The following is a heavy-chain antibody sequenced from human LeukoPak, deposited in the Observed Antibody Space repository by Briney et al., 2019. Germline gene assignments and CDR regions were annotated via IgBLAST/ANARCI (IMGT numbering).Heavy chain of an antibody. D-gene: IGHD1-26*01. CDR3: ARGRRVGATTVLLGGVDV. Sequence: SETLSLTCAVYGGSLSGYYWSWIRQPPGKGLEWIGEINHSGSTNYNPSLKSRVTISVDTSKNQFSLKLSSVTAADTAVYYCARGRRVGATTVLLGGVDVWGQGTTVTVSS. CDR2: INHSGST. V-gene: IGHV4-34*01. J-gene: IGHJ6*02. CDR1: GGSLSGYY.